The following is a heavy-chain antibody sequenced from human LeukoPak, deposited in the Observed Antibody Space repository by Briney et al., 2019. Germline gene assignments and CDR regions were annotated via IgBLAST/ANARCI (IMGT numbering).Heavy chain of an antibody. CDR1: GFTFNNAW. CDR3: TTQYYYDSSGYYYIDY. D-gene: IGHD3-22*01. Sequence: PGGSLRLSCAASGFTFNNAWMSWVRQAPGKGLDWVGRIRSKANSYATAYAASVKGRFTISRDDSKNTAYLQMNSLKTEDTAVYYCTTQYYYDSSGYYYIDYWGQGTLVTVSS. V-gene: IGHV3-73*01. CDR2: IRSKANSYAT. J-gene: IGHJ4*02.